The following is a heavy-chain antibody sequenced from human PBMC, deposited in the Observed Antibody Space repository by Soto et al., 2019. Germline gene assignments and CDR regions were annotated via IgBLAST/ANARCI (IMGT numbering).Heavy chain of an antibody. CDR1: GFTFSSYA. V-gene: IGHV3-23*01. CDR2: ISGSGGST. J-gene: IGHJ4*02. D-gene: IGHD2-8*01. CDR3: AKREGYCTNGVCYSLDQFDY. Sequence: PGGSLRLSCAASGFTFSSYAMSWVRQAPGKGLEWVSAISGSGGSTYYADSVKGRFTISRDNSKNTLYLQMNSLRAEDTAVYYCAKREGYCTNGVCYSLDQFDYWGQGTLVTVSS.